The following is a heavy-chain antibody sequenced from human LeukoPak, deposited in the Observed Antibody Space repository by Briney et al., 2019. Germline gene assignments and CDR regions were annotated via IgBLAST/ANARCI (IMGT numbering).Heavy chain of an antibody. CDR2: ISSSGSTI. Sequence: PGGSLRLSCAASGFTFSGYEMNWVRQAPGKGLEWVSYISSSGSTIYYADSVKGRFTISRDNAKNSLYLQMNSLRAEDTAVYYCARDFIGCFDYWGQGTLVTVSS. J-gene: IGHJ4*02. V-gene: IGHV3-48*03. D-gene: IGHD3-16*02. CDR1: GFTFSGYE. CDR3: ARDFIGCFDY.